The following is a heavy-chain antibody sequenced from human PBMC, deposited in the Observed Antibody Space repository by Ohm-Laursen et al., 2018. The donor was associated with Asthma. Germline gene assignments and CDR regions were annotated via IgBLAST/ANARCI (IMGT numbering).Heavy chain of an antibody. CDR3: AKDQGDNSGWYFDY. D-gene: IGHD6-19*01. Sequence: SLRLSCTASGFTFSTYHIHWVRQAPGKGLEWVAVISYDGSIQYYADSVKGRITISRDNSKNTVYLQMNSLRAEDTAVFYCAKDQGDNSGWYFDYWGQGTLVTVSS. CDR2: ISYDGSIQ. CDR1: GFTFSTYH. J-gene: IGHJ4*02. V-gene: IGHV3-30*18.